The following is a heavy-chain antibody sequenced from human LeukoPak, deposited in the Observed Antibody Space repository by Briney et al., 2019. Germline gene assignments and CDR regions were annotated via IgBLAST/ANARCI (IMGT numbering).Heavy chain of an antibody. CDR1: GYTFTSYG. Sequence: GASVKVSCKASGYTFTSYGISWVRQAPGQGLEWMGWISAYNGNTNYAQKLQGRVTMTTDTSTSTAYMELRSLRSDDTAVYYCARVEGDLWSGLREYYYYYGMDVWGQGTTVTVSS. CDR3: ARVEGDLWSGLREYYYYYGMDV. CDR2: ISAYNGNT. J-gene: IGHJ6*02. V-gene: IGHV1-18*01. D-gene: IGHD3-3*01.